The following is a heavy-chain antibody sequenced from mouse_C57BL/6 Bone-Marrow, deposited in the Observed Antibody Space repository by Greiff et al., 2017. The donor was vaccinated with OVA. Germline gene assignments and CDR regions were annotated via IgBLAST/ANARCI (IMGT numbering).Heavy chain of an antibody. CDR3: VSRDYYSNYAMDY. V-gene: IGHV10-1*01. CDR2: IRSKSNNYAT. CDR1: GFSFNTYA. Sequence: EVQLVESGGGLVQPKGSLKLSCAASGFSFNTYAMNWVRQAPGKGLEWVARIRSKSNNYATYYADSVKDRFTISRDDSESMLYLQMNNLKTEDTAMYYCVSRDYYSNYAMDYWGQGTSVTVSS. D-gene: IGHD2-5*01. J-gene: IGHJ4*01.